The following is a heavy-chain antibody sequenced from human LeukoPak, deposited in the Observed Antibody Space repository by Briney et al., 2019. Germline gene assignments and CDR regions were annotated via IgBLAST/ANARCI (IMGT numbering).Heavy chain of an antibody. CDR1: GFPFSDFS. D-gene: IGHD2-8*01. CDR3: AKQSYARSLGE. Sequence: GGSLRLSCATSGFPFSDFSMSWIRQAPGKGLEWISTTNSGGTSTYYAESVKGRFTISRDNSKNTLYLQMSSLRVEDTAVYYCAKQSYARSLGEGGPGTLVSVSS. V-gene: IGHV3-23*01. CDR2: TNSGGTST. J-gene: IGHJ4*02.